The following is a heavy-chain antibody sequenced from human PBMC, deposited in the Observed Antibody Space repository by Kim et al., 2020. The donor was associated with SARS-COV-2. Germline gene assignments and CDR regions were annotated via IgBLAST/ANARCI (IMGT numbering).Heavy chain of an antibody. CDR1: GFTFSGYS. J-gene: IGHJ6*02. V-gene: IGHV3-21*01. CDR2: ISSSSSYI. D-gene: IGHD3-22*01. Sequence: GGSLRLSCAASGFTFSGYSMNWVRQAPGKGLEWVSSISSSSSYIYYADSVKGRFTISRDNAKNSLYLQMNSLRAEDTAVYYCACEGDSSGYYYPIYYYGMDVWGQGTTVTVSS. CDR3: ACEGDSSGYYYPIYYYGMDV.